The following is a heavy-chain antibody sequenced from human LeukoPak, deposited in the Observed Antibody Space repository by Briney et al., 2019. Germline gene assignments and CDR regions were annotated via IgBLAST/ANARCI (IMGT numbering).Heavy chain of an antibody. J-gene: IGHJ1*01. V-gene: IGHV1-18*01. CDR2: ISANSGNT. CDR1: GYSFTRNG. CDR3: ARDVNYAFEY. D-gene: IGHD2-2*01. Sequence: ASVKVSCKPSGYSFTRNGISWVRQAPGQGLEWMAWISANSGNTNYAQNFQDRVTLTTDTSTSTAYMELRSLRSDDTAVYYCARDVNYAFEYWGQGTLVTVSS.